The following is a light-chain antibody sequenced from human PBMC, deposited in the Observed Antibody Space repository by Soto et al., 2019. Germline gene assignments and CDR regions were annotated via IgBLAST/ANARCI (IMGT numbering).Light chain of an antibody. CDR2: AAS. CDR3: QQVYSIPFT. Sequence: DIQMTQSPSSLSASVGDRVTITCRASQSISTYLNWYQQKPGKAPKLLIYAASSLQSGVPSRFSGSGSVTDFTLTISSLQPEDFATYYCQQVYSIPFTFGPGTKVHFK. V-gene: IGKV1-39*01. CDR1: QSISTY. J-gene: IGKJ3*01.